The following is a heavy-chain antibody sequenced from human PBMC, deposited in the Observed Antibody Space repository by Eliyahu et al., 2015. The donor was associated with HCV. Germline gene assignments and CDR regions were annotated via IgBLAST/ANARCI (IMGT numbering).Heavy chain of an antibody. D-gene: IGHD6-19*01. CDR2: XPYSGGT. CDR3: ASGGGGIAVAGTGGWFDP. J-gene: IGHJ5*02. V-gene: IGHV4-59*01. CDR1: GASISSXH. Sequence: QVQLQESGPGLVKPSETLSLTCTVPGASISSXHWSWIRXPPGKGLEWIGPXPYSGGTNYSPPLKSRVTMSLDTSKNQFSLKLTSVTAADTAVYYCASGGGGIAVAGTGGWFDPWGQGTLVTVSS.